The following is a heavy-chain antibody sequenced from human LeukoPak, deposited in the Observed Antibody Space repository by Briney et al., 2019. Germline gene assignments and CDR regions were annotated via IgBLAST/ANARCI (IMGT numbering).Heavy chain of an antibody. CDR2: ISWNSGSI. V-gene: IGHV3-9*01. Sequence: PGGSLRLSCAASGFTFDDYAMHWVRQAPGKGLEWVSGISWNSGSIGYADSVKGRFTISRDNAKNSLYLQMNSLRDEDTALYYCANRGSAGCRRITSCSAYMDVWGKGTTVTVSS. J-gene: IGHJ6*03. D-gene: IGHD2-2*01. CDR1: GFTFDDYA. CDR3: ANRGSAGCRRITSCSAYMDV.